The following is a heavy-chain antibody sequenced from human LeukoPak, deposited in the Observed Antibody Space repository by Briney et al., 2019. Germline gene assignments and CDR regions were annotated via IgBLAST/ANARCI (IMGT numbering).Heavy chain of an antibody. J-gene: IGHJ3*02. D-gene: IGHD3-9*01. CDR1: GFTFSSYS. CDR2: ISSSSSYI. CDR3: ARNYDILTGYPNDAFDI. Sequence: PGGSLRLSCAASGFTFSSYSMNWVRQAPGRGLEWVSSISSSSSYIYYADSVKGRFTISRDNAKNSLYLQMNSLRAEDTAVYYCARNYDILTGYPNDAFDIWGQGTMVTVSP. V-gene: IGHV3-21*01.